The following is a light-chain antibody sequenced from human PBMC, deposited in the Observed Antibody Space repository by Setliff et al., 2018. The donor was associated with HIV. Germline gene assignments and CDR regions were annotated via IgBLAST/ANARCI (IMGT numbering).Light chain of an antibody. CDR2: GNS. Sequence: QYVLTQPPSVSGAPGQRVTISCTGSSSNIGAGYDVHWYQQLPGTAPKILIYGNSNRPSGVPDRFSGSKSGTSASLAITGLQAEDEADYYCQSYDSSLRGSYVFGTGTKV. V-gene: IGLV1-40*01. J-gene: IGLJ1*01. CDR1: SSNIGAGYD. CDR3: QSYDSSLRGSYV.